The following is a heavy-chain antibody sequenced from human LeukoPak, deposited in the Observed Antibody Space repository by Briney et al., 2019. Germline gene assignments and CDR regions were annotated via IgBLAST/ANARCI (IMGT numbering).Heavy chain of an antibody. CDR1: GFTVSNNY. CDR2: IYTGGST. D-gene: IGHD1-26*01. CDR3: ATEWYTGTSLHYTY. V-gene: IGHV3-53*01. J-gene: IGHJ4*02. Sequence: GGSLRLSCAASGFTVSNNYMNWVRQAPGKGLEWVSVIYTGGSTYYADSVKGRFTISRDNSKNTLFLQMDSLRAEDTAIYYCATEWYTGTSLHYTYWGQGTLVTVSS.